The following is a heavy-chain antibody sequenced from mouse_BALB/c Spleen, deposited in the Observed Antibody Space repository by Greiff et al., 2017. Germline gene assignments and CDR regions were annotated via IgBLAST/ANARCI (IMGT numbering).Heavy chain of an antibody. CDR2: ISSGSSTI. V-gene: IGHV5-17*02. Sequence: EVQRVESGGGLVQPGGSRKLSCAASGFTFSSFGMHWVRQAPEKGLEWVAYISSGSSTIYYADTVKGRFTISRDNPKNTLFLQMTSLRSEDTAMYYCARWGTTAWYFDVWGAGTTVTVSS. D-gene: IGHD1-2*01. J-gene: IGHJ1*01. CDR1: GFTFSSFG. CDR3: ARWGTTAWYFDV.